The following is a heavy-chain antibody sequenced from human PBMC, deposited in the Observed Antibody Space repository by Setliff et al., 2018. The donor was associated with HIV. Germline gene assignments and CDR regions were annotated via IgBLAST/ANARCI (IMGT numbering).Heavy chain of an antibody. CDR3: ARGPGFYSDY. CDR1: GFAVSSNY. Sequence: GGSLRLSCAVSGFAVSSNYMSWVRQAPGKGLEWVANINQDGSEKFFVDSVKGRFTISRDNAKNSVYLQMNRLRAEDTAVYYCARGPGFYSDYWGQGTLVTVSS. CDR2: INQDGSEK. V-gene: IGHV3-7*03. J-gene: IGHJ4*02.